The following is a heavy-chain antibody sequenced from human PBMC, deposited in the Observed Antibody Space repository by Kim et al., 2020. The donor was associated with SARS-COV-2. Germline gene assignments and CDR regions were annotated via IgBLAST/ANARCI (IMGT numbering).Heavy chain of an antibody. J-gene: IGHJ3*02. Sequence: NTNHGKKVQDRLTIDRDMSTETVYMELRSLRSEDTAVYFCAADVRDAFDIWGQGTLVTVSS. V-gene: IGHV1-58*01. CDR3: AADVRDAFDI. D-gene: IGHD6-6*01. CDR2: NT.